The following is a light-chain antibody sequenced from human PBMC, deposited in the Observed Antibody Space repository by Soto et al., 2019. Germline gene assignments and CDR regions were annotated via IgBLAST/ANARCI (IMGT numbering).Light chain of an antibody. Sequence: EIVXXXXPXTLXXXGGERXXXACXASQSVRSNLAWYQQKPGQTPRLLIYDASTRATGIPARFSGSGSGTEFTLTISSLQSEDFAVYYCQQYNTWPPITFGQGTLLAIK. J-gene: IGKJ5*01. CDR3: QQYNTWPPIT. V-gene: IGKV3-15*01. CDR2: DAS. CDR1: QSVRSN.